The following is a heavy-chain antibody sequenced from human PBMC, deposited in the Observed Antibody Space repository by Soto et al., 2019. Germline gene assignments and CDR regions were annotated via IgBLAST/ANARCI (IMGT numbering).Heavy chain of an antibody. Sequence: SATLSITCTVSGASISSYYWNWIRQPAGKGLEWIGRIYTSGSTNYNPSLKSRVTMSVDTSKNHFSLKLSSVTAADTAVYYCARYSRGWSDYWGQGTLVTVSS. CDR2: IYTSGST. CDR1: GASISSYY. CDR3: ARYSRGWSDY. D-gene: IGHD6-19*01. J-gene: IGHJ4*02. V-gene: IGHV4-4*07.